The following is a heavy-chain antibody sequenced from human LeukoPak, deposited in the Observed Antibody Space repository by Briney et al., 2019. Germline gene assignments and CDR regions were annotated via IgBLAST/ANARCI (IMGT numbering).Heavy chain of an antibody. J-gene: IGHJ4*02. V-gene: IGHV4-39*07. CDR1: GGSISSSSYY. D-gene: IGHD5-24*01. Sequence: SETLSLTCTVSGGSISSSSYYWGWIRQPPGKGLEWIGSIYYSGSTYYNPSLTSRVTISVDTSKNQFSLKLSSVTAADTAVYYCARGWEMATQIVYYFDYWGQGTLVTVSS. CDR2: IYYSGST. CDR3: ARGWEMATQIVYYFDY.